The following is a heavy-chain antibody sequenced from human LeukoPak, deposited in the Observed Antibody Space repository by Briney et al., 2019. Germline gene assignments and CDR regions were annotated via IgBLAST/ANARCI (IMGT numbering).Heavy chain of an antibody. D-gene: IGHD1-26*01. CDR3: AKGSRGSYHY. CDR1: GFTFSSDA. V-gene: IGHV3-23*01. Sequence: GGSLRLSCAASGFTFSSDAMTWVRQAPEKGLEWVSSITDSGVDTYYADSVKGRFTISRGNSKNTLFLQMNSLRAEDTAVYYCAKGSRGSYHYWGQGTLVTVSS. CDR2: ITDSGVDT. J-gene: IGHJ4*02.